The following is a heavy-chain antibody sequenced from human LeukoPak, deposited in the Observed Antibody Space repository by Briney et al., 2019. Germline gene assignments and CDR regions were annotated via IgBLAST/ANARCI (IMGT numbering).Heavy chain of an antibody. D-gene: IGHD2-15*01. CDR2: INHSGST. CDR3: ARLLNWFGP. CDR1: GGSFSDYY. J-gene: IGHJ5*02. Sequence: PSETLSLTCGVRGGSFSDYYWSWIRQSPGVGLEWIGEINHSGSTNYNPSLKSRVTISVDTPKNQFSLKLSSLTAADTAVYYCARLLNWFGPWGQGTLVTVSS. V-gene: IGHV4-34*01.